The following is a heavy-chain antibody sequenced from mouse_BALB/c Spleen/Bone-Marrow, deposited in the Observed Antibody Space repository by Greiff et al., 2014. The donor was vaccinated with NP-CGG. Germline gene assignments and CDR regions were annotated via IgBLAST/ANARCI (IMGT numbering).Heavy chain of an antibody. CDR1: GYPFSSYW. Sequence: VKLQESGAELVRPGSSVKISCKASGYPFSSYWMNWAKQRPGQGLEWIGQIYPGDGETNYNGKFKGNATLTADKSSSTAYMQLISLTSEDSAVYFCARKYGDYWGQGTTLTVSS. CDR3: ARKYGDY. V-gene: IGHV1-80*01. D-gene: IGHD2-10*02. J-gene: IGHJ2*01. CDR2: IYPGDGET.